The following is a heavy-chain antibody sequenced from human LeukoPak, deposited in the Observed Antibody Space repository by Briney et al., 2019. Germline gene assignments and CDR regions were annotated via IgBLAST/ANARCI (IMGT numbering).Heavy chain of an antibody. CDR1: GFTFTYYA. V-gene: IGHV3-64*01. CDR3: ARGGGGPGSFWDDYFDY. J-gene: IGHJ4*02. D-gene: IGHD3-16*01. Sequence: PGGSLRLSCAASGFTFTYYAMHWVRQAPGKGLEYVSGISGNEKSTFYANSVRGRFTISRDNSNNTLYLQMGSLRLEDMAVYYCARGGGGPGSFWDDYFDYWGQGTLVAVSS. CDR2: ISGNEKST.